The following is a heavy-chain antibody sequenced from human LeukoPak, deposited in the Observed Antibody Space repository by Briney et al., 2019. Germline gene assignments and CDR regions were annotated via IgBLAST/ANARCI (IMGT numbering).Heavy chain of an antibody. V-gene: IGHV4-4*07. J-gene: IGHJ5*02. Sequence: SETLSLTCTVSGNSFGDYYWSWIRQPAGKGLEWIGRIYTSGSTTYNPSLKSRVTMSVDTSKSQFSLNLMSVTAADTAVYYCAREDYGDYGALNWFDPWGQGTLVTVSS. CDR1: GNSFGDYY. CDR3: AREDYGDYGALNWFDP. D-gene: IGHD4-17*01. CDR2: IYTSGST.